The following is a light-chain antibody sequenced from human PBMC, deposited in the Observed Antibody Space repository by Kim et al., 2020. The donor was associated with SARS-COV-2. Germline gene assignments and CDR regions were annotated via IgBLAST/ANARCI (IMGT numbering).Light chain of an antibody. V-gene: IGKV1D-13*01. J-gene: IGKJ5*01. CDR2: DAF. Sequence: GDRVTIPFRASQCIRSALAWYQQTLGRPPKLLICDAFSLESGVPSRSRGSRIGTAFSLQISSLSPVDFASYYCHQSNNYPPLPFGQGTRL. CDR3: HQSNNYPPLP. CDR1: QCIRSA.